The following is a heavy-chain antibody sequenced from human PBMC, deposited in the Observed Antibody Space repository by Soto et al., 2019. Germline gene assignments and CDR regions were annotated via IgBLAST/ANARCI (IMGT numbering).Heavy chain of an antibody. CDR2: ISGSGGTT. CDR1: GFTFSSYA. CDR3: ARGPSDFDY. J-gene: IGHJ4*02. V-gene: IGHV3-23*01. Sequence: GGSLRLSCAASGFTFSSYAMSWVRQAPGKGLEWVSGISGSGGTTYYADSVKGRFTISRDNSKNTLYLQMNSLRAEDTAVYYCARGPSDFDYWGQGTLVTVSS.